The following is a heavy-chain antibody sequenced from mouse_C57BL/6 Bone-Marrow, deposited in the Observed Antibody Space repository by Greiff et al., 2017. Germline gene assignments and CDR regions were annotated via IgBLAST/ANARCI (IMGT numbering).Heavy chain of an antibody. CDR2: IYPRSGNT. CDR1: GYTFTSYG. V-gene: IGHV1-81*01. Sequence: VQLQQSGAELARPGASVKLSCKASGYTFTSYGISWVKQRTGPGLEWIGEIYPRSGNTYYNEKFKSKATLTVDTSSSTAYMQLSSLTSEDAAVYYCARGGAIYYDYDVLLAMDYWGQGTSVTVSS. CDR3: ARGGAIYYDYDVLLAMDY. J-gene: IGHJ4*01. D-gene: IGHD2-4*01.